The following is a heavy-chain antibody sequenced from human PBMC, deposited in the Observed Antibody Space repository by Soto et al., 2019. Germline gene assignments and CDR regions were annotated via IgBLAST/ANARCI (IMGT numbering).Heavy chain of an antibody. CDR1: GGSISSGGYY. V-gene: IGHV4-31*03. J-gene: IGHJ4*02. Sequence: SETLSLTCTVSGGSISSGGYYWSWIRQHPGKGLEWIGYIFYSGSTYYNPSLKSRVTVSVDTSKNQFSLKLSSVTAADTAVYYCARAPGDYFDYWGQGTLVTVSS. CDR3: ARAPGDYFDY. CDR2: IFYSGST.